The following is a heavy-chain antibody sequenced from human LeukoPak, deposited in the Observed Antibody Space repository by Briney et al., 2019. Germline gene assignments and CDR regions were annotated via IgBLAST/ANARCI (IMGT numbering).Heavy chain of an antibody. CDR2: ISSSSSYI. V-gene: IGHV3-21*04. Sequence: PGGSLRLSCAASGFTFSSYSMNWVRRAPGKGLEWVSSISSSSSYIYYADSVKGRFTISRGNSKNTLYLQMNSLRAEDTAVYYCAKDQRGDFDYWGQGTLVTVSS. CDR1: GFTFSSYS. CDR3: AKDQRGDFDY. D-gene: IGHD6-25*01. J-gene: IGHJ4*02.